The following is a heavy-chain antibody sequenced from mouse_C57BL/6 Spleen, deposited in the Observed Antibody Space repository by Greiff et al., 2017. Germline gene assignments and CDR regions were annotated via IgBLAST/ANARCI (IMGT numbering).Heavy chain of an antibody. CDR3: GSGGYIYYAMDY. Sequence: DVMLVESGGGLVKPGGSLKLSCAASGFTFSDYGMHWVRQAPEKGLEWVAYISSGSSTIYYAATEKGRFTISRDNAKNTLLRQMTSLRSEDTAMYYCGSGGYIYYAMDYWGQGTSVTVSS. J-gene: IGHJ4*01. V-gene: IGHV5-17*01. D-gene: IGHD3-1*01. CDR2: ISSGSSTI. CDR1: GFTFSDYG.